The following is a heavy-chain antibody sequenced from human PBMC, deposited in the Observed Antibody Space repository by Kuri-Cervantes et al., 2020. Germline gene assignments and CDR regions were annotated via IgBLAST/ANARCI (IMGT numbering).Heavy chain of an antibody. CDR1: GGSISSSSYH. CDR2: IYYSGST. CDR3: ARPNPVGTVGD. D-gene: IGHD5-18*01. J-gene: IGHJ4*02. V-gene: IGHV4-39*01. Sequence: ESLKISCTVSGGSISSSSYHWGWIRQPPGKGLEWIGSIYYSGSTYYNPSLKSRVTISVDTSKNQFSLKLSSVTAADTAVYYCARPNPVGTVGDWGQGTLVTVSS.